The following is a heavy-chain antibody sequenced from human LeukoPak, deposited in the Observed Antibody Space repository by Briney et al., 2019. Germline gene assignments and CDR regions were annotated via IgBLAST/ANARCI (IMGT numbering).Heavy chain of an antibody. V-gene: IGHV4-31*03. CDR2: IYYSGST. D-gene: IGHD3-10*01. CDR3: ARDHGGGRVDY. Sequence: PSETLSLTGTVSGGSISSGAYYWSWIRQHPGKGLEWIGYIYYSGSTYYNPSLKSRVTISVDTSKNQFSLKLSSVTAADTAVYYCARDHGGGRVDYWGQGTLVTVSS. CDR1: GGSISSGAYY. J-gene: IGHJ4*02.